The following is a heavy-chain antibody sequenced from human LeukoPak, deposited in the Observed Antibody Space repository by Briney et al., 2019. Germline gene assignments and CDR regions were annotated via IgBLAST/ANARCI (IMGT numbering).Heavy chain of an antibody. CDR3: ARSLGERWLQFLDWFDP. Sequence: TLSLTCTVSGGSISSGSYYWSWIRQPAGKGLEWIGRIYTSGSTNYNPSLKSRVTISVDTSKNQFSLKLSSVTAADTAVYYCARSLGERWLQFLDWFDPWGQGTLVTVSS. CDR2: IYTSGST. D-gene: IGHD5-24*01. V-gene: IGHV4-61*02. CDR1: GGSISSGSYY. J-gene: IGHJ5*02.